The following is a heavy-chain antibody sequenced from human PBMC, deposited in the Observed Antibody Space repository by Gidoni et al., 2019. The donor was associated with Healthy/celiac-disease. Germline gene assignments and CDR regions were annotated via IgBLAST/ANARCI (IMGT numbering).Heavy chain of an antibody. CDR2: LSSSSSYI. J-gene: IGHJ4*02. CDR1: GFTFSSYS. Sequence: EVPLVESGGGLVQPGGSLRLSCSASGFTFSSYSMNWVRPAPGKGLEWVYSLSSSSSYIYYADSVKGRFTISRDNAKNSLYLQMNSLRAEDTTVYYCARDWGLAAADYWGQGTLVTVSS. CDR3: ARDWGLAAADY. V-gene: IGHV3-21*01. D-gene: IGHD6-13*01.